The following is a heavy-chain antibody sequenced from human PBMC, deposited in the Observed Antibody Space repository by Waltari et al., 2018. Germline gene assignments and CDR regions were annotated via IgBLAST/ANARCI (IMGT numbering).Heavy chain of an antibody. Sequence: EEQLVESGGGLVQPGDSLRLSCAASGFTFSSYWMNWVRQAPGKGPLWVQRIRSTASNTTYADSVKGRFTISRDNAKNTLYLQMNRLRAEDTAVYYCARVARRTYRSPVPGRHYYYGMDVWGQGTTVTVSS. CDR1: GFTFSSYW. J-gene: IGHJ6*02. CDR2: IRSTASNT. V-gene: IGHV3-74*03. CDR3: ARVARRTYRSPVPGRHYYYGMDV. D-gene: IGHD1-1*01.